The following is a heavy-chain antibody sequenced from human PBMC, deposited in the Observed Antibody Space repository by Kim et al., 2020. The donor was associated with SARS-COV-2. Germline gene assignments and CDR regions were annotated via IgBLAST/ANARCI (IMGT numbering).Heavy chain of an antibody. CDR1: GFTFGDYV. CDR3: TRSDDRSGYSYYYYYGMDV. Sequence: GGSLRLSCTASGFTFGDYVMSWFRQAPGKGLEWVGFTRSKGYGGTTEYAASVKGRFTISRDDSKSIAYLQMNSLKTEDTAVYYCTRSDDRSGYSYYYYYGMDVWGQGTTVTASS. CDR2: TRSKGYGGTT. J-gene: IGHJ6*02. D-gene: IGHD3-22*01. V-gene: IGHV3-49*03.